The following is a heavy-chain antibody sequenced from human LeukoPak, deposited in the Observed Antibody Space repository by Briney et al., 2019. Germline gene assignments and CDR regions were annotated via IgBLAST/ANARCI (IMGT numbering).Heavy chain of an antibody. CDR2: ISKTSSYI. CDR3: AMPRWYDAFDV. Sequence: GGSLRLSCVASGFSFSSYSMNWVRQAPGKGLEWVSSISKTSSYIYYADSVQGRFTISRDNAKNSLYLQMNSLSAEDTAVYFCAMPRWYDAFDVWGQGTMVTVSS. D-gene: IGHD5-24*01. CDR1: GFSFSSYS. J-gene: IGHJ3*01. V-gene: IGHV3-21*01.